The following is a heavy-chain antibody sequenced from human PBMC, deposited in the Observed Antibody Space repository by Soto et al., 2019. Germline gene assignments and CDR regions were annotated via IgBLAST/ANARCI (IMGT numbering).Heavy chain of an antibody. J-gene: IGHJ4*02. CDR3: ARHNYGSGITSFDF. V-gene: IGHV4-39*01. CDR2: VYYSGSN. CDR1: GGAISSNNYY. D-gene: IGHD3-10*01. Sequence: SETLSLTCTVSGGAISSNNYYWCWVPQPPGKGLEWIGSVYYSGSNYYNPSLRRRVTISVDTSKNQFSLKLNSMTAADTAVYYCARHNYGSGITSFDFWGLGTLVTVSS.